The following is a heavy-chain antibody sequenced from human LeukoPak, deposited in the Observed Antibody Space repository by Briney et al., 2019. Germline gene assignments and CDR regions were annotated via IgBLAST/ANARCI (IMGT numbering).Heavy chain of an antibody. Sequence: GRSLTLSCAASGFTFTNYGMHWVRQAPGKGIEWVAIISHDGTIQHYGDSLKGRFTISRDNSKNTVSLQVNNLRPEDTAVYFCAKAPYIRGYYFDFWGQGIPVSVSS. D-gene: IGHD3-22*01. CDR1: GFTFTNYG. J-gene: IGHJ4*02. V-gene: IGHV3-30*18. CDR3: AKAPYIRGYYFDF. CDR2: ISHDGTIQ.